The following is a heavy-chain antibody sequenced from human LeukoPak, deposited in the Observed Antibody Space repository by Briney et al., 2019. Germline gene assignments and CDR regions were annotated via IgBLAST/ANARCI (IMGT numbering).Heavy chain of an antibody. CDR1: RFSFSDYD. J-gene: IGHJ3*02. CDR3: AKYAYNWNAPDGFDM. V-gene: IGHV3-30*18. D-gene: IGHD1-1*01. CDR2: ISSDGSRK. Sequence: PGGSLRLSCRASRFSFSDYDMDWVRQAPGKGLEWVAVISSDGSRKHYGDSVKGRFTISRDNSESTLFLQMNSLRTDDTSVYFCAKYAYNWNAPDGFDMWGQGTMVIVSS.